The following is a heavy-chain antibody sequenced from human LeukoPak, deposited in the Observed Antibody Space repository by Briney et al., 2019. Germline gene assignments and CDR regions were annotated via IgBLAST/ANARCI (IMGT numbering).Heavy chain of an antibody. Sequence: GGSLRLSCAASGFTFNNYGMHWVRQAPGKGLEWVAFIRYNGNNQYYADSVKGRFTISRDNSKNTLYLQMNSLKGDDTAVYYCARVSGYHWESYFDYWGQGTLVTDSS. CDR3: ARVSGYHWESYFDY. CDR2: IRYNGNNQ. J-gene: IGHJ4*02. V-gene: IGHV3-30*02. CDR1: GFTFNNYG. D-gene: IGHD5-12*01.